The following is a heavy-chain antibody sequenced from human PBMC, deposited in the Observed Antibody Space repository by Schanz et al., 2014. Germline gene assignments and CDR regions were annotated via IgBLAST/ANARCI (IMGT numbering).Heavy chain of an antibody. CDR2: IGYLGDT. J-gene: IGHJ6*02. D-gene: IGHD2-15*01. CDR3: AKGMGYCSGGTCYDYYYYGLDV. Sequence: EVQLLDSGGGLVQPGGSLRLSCAASGFTLSNSDMHWVRQGTGKGLEWVSTIGYLGDTYYPDSVKGRFTVSRDSGQNSLYLQMNSLRADDTAVFYCAKGMGYCSGGTCYDYYYYGLDVWGQGTTVTVSS. V-gene: IGHV3-13*01. CDR1: GFTLSNSD.